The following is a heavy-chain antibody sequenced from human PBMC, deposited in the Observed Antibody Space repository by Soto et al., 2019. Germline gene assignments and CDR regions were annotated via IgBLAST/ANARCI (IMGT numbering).Heavy chain of an antibody. CDR1: GYTFNSYT. CDR3: ARVEAPFGESLH. Sequence: VKVSCKTSGYTFNSYTIAWVRQAPGQGLEWLGWISPDDGNTEYEQKFQGRVTMTADTLTNNAYLELRSLKSDDTAIYYCARVEAPFGESLHWGQGTPVTVS. CDR2: ISPDDGNT. J-gene: IGHJ4*02. D-gene: IGHD3-10*01. V-gene: IGHV1-18*01.